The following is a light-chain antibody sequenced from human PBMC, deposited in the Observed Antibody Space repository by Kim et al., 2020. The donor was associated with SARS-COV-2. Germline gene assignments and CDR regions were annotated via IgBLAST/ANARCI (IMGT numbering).Light chain of an antibody. CDR1: QSISTW. J-gene: IGKJ1*01. V-gene: IGKV1-5*01. Sequence: ASVGGRVSMTCRASQSISTWVAWYQQKPGKAPKLLIYDASTLQSGVSSRVSVSGSGTEFTLTIRSLQPDDVATYFCQQYDTSSRAFGQGTKVDIK. CDR2: DAS. CDR3: QQYDTSSRA.